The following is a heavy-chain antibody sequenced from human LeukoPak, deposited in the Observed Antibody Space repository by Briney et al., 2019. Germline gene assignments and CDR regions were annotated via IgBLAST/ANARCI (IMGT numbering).Heavy chain of an antibody. Sequence: GGSLRLSCAASGFTFSSYSMNWVRQAPGKGLEWVSSINSDSSLMFYAESVKGRFTISRDNARNSLYLQMNSLRAEDTAVYYCIRDLFDDYSLNYWGQGALVTVSS. CDR1: GFTFSSYS. V-gene: IGHV3-21*01. CDR2: INSDSSLM. D-gene: IGHD3-16*01. J-gene: IGHJ4*02. CDR3: IRDLFDDYSLNY.